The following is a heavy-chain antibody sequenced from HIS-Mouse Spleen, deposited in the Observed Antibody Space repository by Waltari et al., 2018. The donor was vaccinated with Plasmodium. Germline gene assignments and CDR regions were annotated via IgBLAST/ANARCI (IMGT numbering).Heavy chain of an antibody. Sequence: EVQLVESGGGLVQPGGSLRLACAAFGFTVSRNSMSWVRQAPGKGLYWVSVIYSGGSTYYADSVKGRFTISRDNSKNTLYLQMNSLRAEDTAVYYCATPRVGGSYFDYWGQGTLVTVSS. V-gene: IGHV3-66*01. J-gene: IGHJ4*02. CDR1: GFTVSRNS. CDR3: ATPRVGGSYFDY. D-gene: IGHD1-26*01. CDR2: IYSGGST.